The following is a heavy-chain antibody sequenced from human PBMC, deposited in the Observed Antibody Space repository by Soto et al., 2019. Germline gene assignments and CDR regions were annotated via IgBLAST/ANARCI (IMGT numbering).Heavy chain of an antibody. J-gene: IGHJ6*02. CDR2: ITSDGKSK. D-gene: IGHD2-21*02. V-gene: IGHV3-74*01. Sequence: GGSLRLSCAASGFNFSNHWMHWVRQRPAEGLVWVSRITSDGKSKAYAESVKGRFAISRDNAKNTLYLQMNGLTAEDTAVYYCARESGDWPLAYGLDVWGQGTTVTVSS. CDR3: ARESGDWPLAYGLDV. CDR1: GFNFSNHW.